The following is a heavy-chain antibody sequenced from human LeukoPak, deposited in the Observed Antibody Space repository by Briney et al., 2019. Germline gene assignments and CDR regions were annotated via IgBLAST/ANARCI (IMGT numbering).Heavy chain of an antibody. CDR3: ARALAHKPVDSSSSGAFDI. D-gene: IGHD6-6*01. Sequence: ASVKVSCKASGGTFSSYAISWVRQAPGQGLEWMGGIIPIFGTANYAQKFQGRVTITADESTSTAYMELSSLRSEDTAVYYCARALAHKPVDSSSSGAFDIWGQGTMVTVSS. CDR1: GGTFSSYA. CDR2: IIPIFGTA. V-gene: IGHV1-69*13. J-gene: IGHJ3*02.